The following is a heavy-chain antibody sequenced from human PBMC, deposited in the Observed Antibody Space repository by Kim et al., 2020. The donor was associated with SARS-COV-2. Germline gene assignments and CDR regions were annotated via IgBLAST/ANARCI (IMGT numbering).Heavy chain of an antibody. D-gene: IGHD1-1*01. CDR2: INPNSGGT. V-gene: IGHV1-2*02. CDR1: GYTFTGYY. J-gene: IGHJ3*02. CDR3: ARRRTPRDGDAFDI. Sequence: ASVKVSCKASGYTFTGYYMHWVRQAPGQGLGWMGWINPNSGGTNYAQRFQGRGTSTRDTSISTAYVELGRLRSDETAVYYCARRRTPRDGDAFDIWGKGTMVTVSS.